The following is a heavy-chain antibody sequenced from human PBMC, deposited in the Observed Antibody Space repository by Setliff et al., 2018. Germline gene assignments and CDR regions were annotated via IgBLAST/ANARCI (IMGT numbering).Heavy chain of an antibody. CDR2: ISYDGSNK. Sequence: LGESLKISCAASGFTFSSYGMHWVRQAPGKGLEWVAVISYDGSNKYYADSVKGRFTISRDNSKNTLYLQMNSLRAEDTAVYYCAKAHSITMVRGVKSPDYWGQGTLVTVSS. J-gene: IGHJ4*02. CDR3: AKAHSITMVRGVKSPDY. V-gene: IGHV3-30*18. D-gene: IGHD3-10*01. CDR1: GFTFSSYG.